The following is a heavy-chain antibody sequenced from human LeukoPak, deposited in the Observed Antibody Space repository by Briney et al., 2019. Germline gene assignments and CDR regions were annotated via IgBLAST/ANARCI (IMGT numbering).Heavy chain of an antibody. V-gene: IGHV4-59*01. Sequence: SETLSLTCTVSGGSISSYYWSWIRQPPGKGLEWIGYIYYSGSTNYNPSLKSRVTISVDTSKNQFSLKLSSVTAADTAVYYCARDYYYGSGSNNWFDPWGQGTLVTVSS. CDR1: GGSISSYY. CDR2: IYYSGST. D-gene: IGHD3-10*01. CDR3: ARDYYYGSGSNNWFDP. J-gene: IGHJ5*02.